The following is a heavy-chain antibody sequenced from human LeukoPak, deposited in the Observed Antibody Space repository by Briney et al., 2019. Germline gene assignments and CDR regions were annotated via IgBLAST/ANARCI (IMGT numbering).Heavy chain of an antibody. V-gene: IGHV3-23*01. D-gene: IGHD3-22*01. J-gene: IGHJ4*02. Sequence: VGSLRLSCAASGVTFSSYAMSWVRQAPGKGLEWVSAISGSGGSTYYADSEKGRFTISRDNSKNTLYLQMNSLRAEDTAVYYCASQPRIVVVITPIDYWGQGTLVTVSS. CDR2: ISGSGGST. CDR3: ASQPRIVVVITPIDY. CDR1: GVTFSSYA.